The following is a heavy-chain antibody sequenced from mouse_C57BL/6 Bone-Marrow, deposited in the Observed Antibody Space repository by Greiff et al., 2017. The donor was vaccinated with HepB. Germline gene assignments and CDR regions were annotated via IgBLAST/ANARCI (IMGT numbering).Heavy chain of an antibody. V-gene: IGHV1-63*01. Sequence: VKLMESGAELVRPGTSVKMSCKASGYTFTNYWIGWAKQRPGHGLEWIGDIYPGGGYTNYNEKFKGKATLTADKSSSTAYMQFSSLTSEDSAIYYCARWQTAQATCPAMDYWGQGTSVTVSS. CDR3: ARWQTAQATCPAMDY. CDR1: GYTFTNYW. D-gene: IGHD3-2*02. J-gene: IGHJ4*01. CDR2: IYPGGGYT.